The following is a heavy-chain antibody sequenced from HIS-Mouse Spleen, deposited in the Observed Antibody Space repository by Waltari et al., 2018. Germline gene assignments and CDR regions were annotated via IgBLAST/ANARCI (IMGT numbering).Heavy chain of an antibody. V-gene: IGHV4-59*08. CDR2: IYYSGST. D-gene: IGHD4-4*01. CDR1: GGSISSYY. Sequence: QVQLQESGPGLVKPSETLSLTCTVSGGSISSYYWSWIRQPPGKGLEWIGYIYYSGSTNDNPSLKSRVTISVDTSKNQFSLKRSSVTAADTAVYYCAGHDSNFYYYYGMDVWGQGTTVTVSS. CDR3: AGHDSNFYYYYGMDV. J-gene: IGHJ6*02.